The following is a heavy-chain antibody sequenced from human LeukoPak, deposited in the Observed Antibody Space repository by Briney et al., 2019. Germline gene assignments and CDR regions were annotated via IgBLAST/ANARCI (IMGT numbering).Heavy chain of an antibody. J-gene: IGHJ4*02. V-gene: IGHV3-30*18. CDR2: ISYDGSNK. CDR1: GFIFSSYG. Sequence: PGRSLRLSCAASGFIFSSYGMHWVRQAPGRGLEWVAVISYDGSNKYYADSVKGRFTISRDNSKNTLYLQMNSLRAEDTAVYYCAKMARGSSSWYWDYWGQGTLVTVSS. CDR3: AKMARGSSSWYWDY. D-gene: IGHD6-13*01.